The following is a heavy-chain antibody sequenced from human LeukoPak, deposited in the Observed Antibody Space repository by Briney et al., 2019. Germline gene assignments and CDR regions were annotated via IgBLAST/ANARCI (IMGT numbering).Heavy chain of an antibody. J-gene: IGHJ4*02. Sequence: GGSLRLSCAASGFTVRTDYMTWVRQAPGKGLEWVSIIYSDGSTYYADSVRGRFSISSDNSKNTVYLRMNTLRAEDTAVYYCTRSVSGSYPIVHWGQGTLVTVSS. CDR2: IYSDGST. CDR1: GFTVRTDY. D-gene: IGHD1-26*01. V-gene: IGHV3-53*01. CDR3: TRSVSGSYPIVH.